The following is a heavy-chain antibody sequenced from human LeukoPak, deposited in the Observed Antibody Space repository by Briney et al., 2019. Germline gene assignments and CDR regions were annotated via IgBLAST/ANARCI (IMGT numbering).Heavy chain of an antibody. Sequence: SETLSLTCTVSGGSISSTTYYWAWLRQPPGKGLEWIGSIYKAGNTNYSPSLRSRVTISVDTSKNQLSLKLSSVTAADTAVYFCARSGGLWLLTYYFDYWGQGTLVTVSS. J-gene: IGHJ4*02. CDR1: GGSISSTTYY. V-gene: IGHV4-39*07. CDR2: IYKAGNT. D-gene: IGHD3-22*01. CDR3: ARSGGLWLLTYYFDY.